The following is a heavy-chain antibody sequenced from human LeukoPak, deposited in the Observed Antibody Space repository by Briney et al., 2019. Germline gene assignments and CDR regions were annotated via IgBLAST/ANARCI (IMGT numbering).Heavy chain of an antibody. Sequence: GGSLRLSCAASGFTFSNYSITWVRQAPGKGLEWVSYISSSSRTIYYADSVKGRFTISRDNAKNSLFLQMNSLRAEDTAVYYCARAYCSSTSCYSGADYWGQGTLVTVSS. J-gene: IGHJ4*02. CDR3: ARAYCSSTSCYSGADY. D-gene: IGHD2-2*02. CDR2: ISSSSRTI. CDR1: GFTFSNYS. V-gene: IGHV3-48*01.